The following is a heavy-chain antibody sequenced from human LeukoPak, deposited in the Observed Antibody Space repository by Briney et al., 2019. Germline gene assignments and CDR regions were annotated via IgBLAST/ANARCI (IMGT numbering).Heavy chain of an antibody. J-gene: IGHJ4*02. D-gene: IGHD3-10*01. V-gene: IGHV1-2*02. CDR3: ARGAGPGMVRGDY. CDR1: GYTLTELS. Sequence: ASVKVSCKVSGYTLTELSMHWVRQAPGQGLEWMGWINPNSGGTNYAQKFQGRVTMTRDTSISTAYMELSRLRSDDTAVYYCARGAGPGMVRGDYWGQGTLVTVSS. CDR2: INPNSGGT.